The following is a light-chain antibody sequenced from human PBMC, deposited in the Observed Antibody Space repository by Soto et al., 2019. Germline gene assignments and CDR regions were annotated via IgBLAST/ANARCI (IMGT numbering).Light chain of an antibody. CDR3: SSYAGSRDV. V-gene: IGLV2-8*01. Sequence: QSALTQPPSASGSPGQSVTISCTGTSSDVGGYNYVSWYQQHPGKAPKLMIYEVSKRPSGVPDRFSGSKSGNTASLTVSGLQAEDGADYYCSSYAGSRDVFGTGTKLTVL. CDR1: SSDVGGYNY. J-gene: IGLJ1*01. CDR2: EVS.